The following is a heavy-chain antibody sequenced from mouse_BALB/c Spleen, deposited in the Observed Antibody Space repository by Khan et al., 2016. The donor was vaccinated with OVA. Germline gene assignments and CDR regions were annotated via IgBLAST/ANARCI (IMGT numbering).Heavy chain of an antibody. V-gene: IGHV3-2*02. CDR1: GYSITSDYA. J-gene: IGHJ3*01. CDR2: ISYSGST. Sequence: EVQLLESGPGLVKPSQSLSLTCTVTGYSITSDYAWNWIRQFPGNKLEWMGYISYSGSTTYNPSLKSRISINRDTSKHQFFLQLNSVTTEDTATYYCARWFTYWGQGTLVTVSA. CDR3: ARWFTY.